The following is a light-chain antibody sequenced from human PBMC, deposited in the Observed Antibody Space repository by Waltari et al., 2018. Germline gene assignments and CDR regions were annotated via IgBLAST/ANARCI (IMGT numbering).Light chain of an antibody. Sequence: EVVLTPSSYTSSVFAGEWFPFSCRASQSVGRNLAWYQQKPGQAPRLLIYGASIRATGVTGRFSGSGSGTEFTLIISSLQSEDFAVYYCHQYNKWPYTFGRRTRLEIK. CDR3: HQYNKWPYT. CDR1: QSVGRN. CDR2: GAS. J-gene: IGKJ2*01. V-gene: IGKV3-15*01.